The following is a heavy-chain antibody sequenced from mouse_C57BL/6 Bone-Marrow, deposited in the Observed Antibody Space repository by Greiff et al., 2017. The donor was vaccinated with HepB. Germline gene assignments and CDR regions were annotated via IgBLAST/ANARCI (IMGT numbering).Heavy chain of an antibody. V-gene: IGHV1-59*01. CDR3: AKIPLFDY. Sequence: QVQLKQSGAELVRPGTSVKLSCKASGYTFTSYWMHWVKQRPGQGLEWIGVIDPSDSYTNYNQKFKGKATLTVDTSSSTAYMQLSSLTSEDSAVYYCAKIPLFDYWGQGTTLTVSS. CDR1: GYTFTSYW. CDR2: IDPSDSYT. J-gene: IGHJ2*01.